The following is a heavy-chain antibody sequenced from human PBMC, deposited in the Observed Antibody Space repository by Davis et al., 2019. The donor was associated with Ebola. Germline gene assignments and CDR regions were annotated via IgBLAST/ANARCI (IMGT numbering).Heavy chain of an antibody. D-gene: IGHD6-13*01. V-gene: IGHV3-48*02. CDR3: ARDFRYSSDY. CDR2: INHDSTAI. CDR1: GFNFRTYS. Sequence: GESLKISCAASGFNFRTYSMNWVRQAPGKGLEWISHINHDSTAIYYADSVRGRFTISRDNAKNSLYLQMNSLRDEDTALYYCARDFRYSSDYWGQGTLVTVSS. J-gene: IGHJ4*02.